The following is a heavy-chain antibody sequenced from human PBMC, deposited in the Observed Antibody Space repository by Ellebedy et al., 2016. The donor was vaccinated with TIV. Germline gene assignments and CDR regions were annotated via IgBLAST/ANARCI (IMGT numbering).Heavy chain of an antibody. CDR2: IRQDGYEN. Sequence: GESLKISCAAFEFSFRSYWMAWVRQAPGKGLEWVASIRQDGYENYNVDSVKGRFTISRDNAKNSLFLQMNSLRAEDTAVYYCARDGAYGYHDYYYYFGMGVWGQGTTVTVSS. V-gene: IGHV3-7*03. CDR3: ARDGAYGYHDYYYYFGMGV. CDR1: EFSFRSYW. D-gene: IGHD5-12*01. J-gene: IGHJ6*02.